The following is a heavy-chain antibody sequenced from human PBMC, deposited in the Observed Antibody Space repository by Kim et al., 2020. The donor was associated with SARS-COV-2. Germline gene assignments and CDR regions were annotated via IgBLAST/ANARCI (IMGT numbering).Heavy chain of an antibody. J-gene: IGHJ6*02. Sequence: NPSGGSTSYAQKFQGRVTMTRDTSTSTVYMELSSLRSEDTAVYYCAEKDVWGQGTTVTVSS. CDR3: AEKDV. V-gene: IGHV1-46*01. CDR2: NPSGGST.